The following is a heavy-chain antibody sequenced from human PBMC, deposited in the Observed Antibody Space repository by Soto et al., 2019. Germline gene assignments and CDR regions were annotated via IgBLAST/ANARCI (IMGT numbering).Heavy chain of an antibody. V-gene: IGHV3-30*18. Sequence: GGSLRLSCAAPGFTFSSYAMHWVRQAQGKGLEWVAVIIYDGSKKAYADSVKGRFTVSRDNSKDTVYLQMNNLRPEDTGVYYCAKDLHDCASFFFYGMDVWGQGTSVTVSS. CDR2: IIYDGSKK. D-gene: IGHD2-21*02. J-gene: IGHJ6*02. CDR1: GFTFSSYA. CDR3: AKDLHDCASFFFYGMDV.